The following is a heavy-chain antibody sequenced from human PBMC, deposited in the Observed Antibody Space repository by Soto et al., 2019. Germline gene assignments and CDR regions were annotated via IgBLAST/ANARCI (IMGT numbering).Heavy chain of an antibody. CDR2: MNPNSGNT. CDR3: VSGGNSSGSGSYPSYGMDV. Sequence: QVQLVQSGAEVKKPGASVKVSCKASGYTFTSYDINWVRQATGQGLEWMGWMNPNSGNTGYAQKFQGRVTMTRNTSISTAYMELSSLRSEDTAVYYCVSGGNSSGSGSYPSYGMDVWGQGTTVTVSS. D-gene: IGHD3-10*01. V-gene: IGHV1-8*01. J-gene: IGHJ6*02. CDR1: GYTFTSYD.